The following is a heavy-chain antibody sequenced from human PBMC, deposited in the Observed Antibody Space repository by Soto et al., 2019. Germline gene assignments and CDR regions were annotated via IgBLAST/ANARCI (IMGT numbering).Heavy chain of an antibody. D-gene: IGHD2-2*01. V-gene: IGHV3-23*01. CDR3: AKGGCSSTSCYLVDY. CDR2: ISGSGGST. Sequence: PGGSLRLSCAASGFTFSSYAMSWVRQAPGKGLEWVSAISGSGGSTYYADSVKGRFTISRDNSKNTLYLQMNSLRAEDTAVYYCAKGGCSSTSCYLVDYWGQGTLVTVSS. J-gene: IGHJ4*02. CDR1: GFTFSSYA.